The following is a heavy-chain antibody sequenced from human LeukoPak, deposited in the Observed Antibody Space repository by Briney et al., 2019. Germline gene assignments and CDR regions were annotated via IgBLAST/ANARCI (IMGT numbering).Heavy chain of an antibody. D-gene: IGHD6-19*01. V-gene: IGHV4-39*01. CDR1: GDSISSTNDY. Sequence: PSETLSLTCTVSGDSISSTNDYWAWIRQSPGKGLEWIGSLYYSGSTYNNPSLKYRVTISVDTSKNQFSLKLSSVTAADTAVYYCARSSGWYRKTYYFDYWGQGTLVTVSS. CDR3: ARSSGWYRKTYYFDY. J-gene: IGHJ4*02. CDR2: LYYSGST.